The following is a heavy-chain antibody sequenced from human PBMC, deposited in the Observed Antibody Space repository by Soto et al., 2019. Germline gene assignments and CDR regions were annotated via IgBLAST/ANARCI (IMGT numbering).Heavy chain of an antibody. CDR1: GFAFSDAS. CDR3: TPLASGHYGYDF. J-gene: IGHJ4*02. D-gene: IGHD3-3*01. Sequence: DVQLVESGGDLVKPGGSLRLSCAASGFAFSDASMSWVRQAPGKGLEWVGRIKTKSSGGTTDYAAPVKGRFTISRDDSKNTVYLQMDSLKAEDTAVYSCTPLASGHYGYDFWGQGTLDTVSS. CDR2: IKTKSSGGTT. V-gene: IGHV3-15*01.